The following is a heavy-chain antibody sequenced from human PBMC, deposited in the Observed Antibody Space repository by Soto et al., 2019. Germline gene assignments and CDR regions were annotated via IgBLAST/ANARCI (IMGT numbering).Heavy chain of an antibody. CDR1: GDTLNIYT. J-gene: IGHJ3*01. CDR2: INPASDAA. Sequence: QVQLVQSGAEVMRPGSSVKVSCKASGDTLNIYTINWVRQAPGQGLEWMGGINPASDAATFAQKFQGRVSITADGSRSTAYMELSRLRYEDTAMYYCARRDSSLAFDVWGQGTMVTVS. D-gene: IGHD2-21*01. V-gene: IGHV1-69*12. CDR3: ARRDSSLAFDV.